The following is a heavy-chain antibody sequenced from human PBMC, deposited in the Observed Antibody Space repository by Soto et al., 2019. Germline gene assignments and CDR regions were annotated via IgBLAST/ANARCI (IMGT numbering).Heavy chain of an antibody. V-gene: IGHV4-59*01. CDR1: GGSLSSNY. D-gene: IGHD6-13*01. CDR2: IYYSGST. J-gene: IGHJ6*02. Sequence: SETVSLTFTGSGGSLSSNYWSWIRQPPGKGLEWIGYIYYSGSTNYHPSLKSRVTISVDTSKNQFSLKLSSVTAADTAVYYCARDPSLAAAGYYYGMDVWGQGTTVT. CDR3: ARDPSLAAAGYYYGMDV.